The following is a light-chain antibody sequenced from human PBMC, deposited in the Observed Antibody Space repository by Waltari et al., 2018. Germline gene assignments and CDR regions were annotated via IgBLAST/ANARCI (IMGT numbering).Light chain of an antibody. CDR2: RND. CDR1: NSNIGSNN. CDR3: ASWDDSLSGHYV. J-gene: IGLJ1*01. Sequence: QSVLTQPPSASGTPGQRVTISCSGSNSNIGSNNVYWSQQLPGTAPNLLIYRNDQRPSGVPDRFSGSKSGSSASLAISGLRSEDEADYYCASWDDSLSGHYVFGTGTKVTV. V-gene: IGLV1-47*01.